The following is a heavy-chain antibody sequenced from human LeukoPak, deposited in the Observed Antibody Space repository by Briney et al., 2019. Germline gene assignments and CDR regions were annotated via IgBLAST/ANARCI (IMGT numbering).Heavy chain of an antibody. CDR1: GFTFSNYG. CDR3: AKVGAAAGVYYHYYMDV. V-gene: IGHV3-30*18. D-gene: IGHD6-13*01. CDR2: ISYDGSNK. J-gene: IGHJ6*03. Sequence: GGSLRLSCAASGFTFSNYGIHWVRQAPGKGLEWVAVISYDGSNKYSADSVKGRFTISRDNSKNTLYLQMSSLRAEDTAVYYRAKVGAAAGVYYHYYMDVWGKGTTVTVSS.